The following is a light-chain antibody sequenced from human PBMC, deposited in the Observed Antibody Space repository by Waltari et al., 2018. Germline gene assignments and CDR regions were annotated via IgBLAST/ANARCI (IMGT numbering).Light chain of an antibody. V-gene: IGLV3-19*01. CDR1: SLRTSY. Sequence: SYELTQDPAVSVALGQTVRITCQGDSLRTSYASWYQVKPGQAPVLVMYGKDRRPSGIPGRISGYTSGITSSLTITGARAEDEADYYCHSRNGRDNQVIFGGGTKVTVL. J-gene: IGLJ2*01. CDR3: HSRNGRDNQVI. CDR2: GKD.